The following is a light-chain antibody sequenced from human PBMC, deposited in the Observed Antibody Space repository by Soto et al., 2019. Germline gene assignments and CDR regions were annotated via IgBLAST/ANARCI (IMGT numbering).Light chain of an antibody. Sequence: DIPMTQSPSTLSAPVGDRVTITCRASQTISTWLAWYQQKPGKAPKLLIYKASSLESGVPSRFSGSGSGTEFTLTISSLQPDDFATYYCQQYDSAPYTFGQGTKLEIK. CDR3: QQYDSAPYT. CDR1: QTISTW. J-gene: IGKJ2*01. CDR2: KAS. V-gene: IGKV1-5*03.